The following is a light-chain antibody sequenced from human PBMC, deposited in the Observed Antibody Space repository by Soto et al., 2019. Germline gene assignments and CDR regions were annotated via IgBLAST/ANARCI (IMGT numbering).Light chain of an antibody. J-gene: IGLJ1*01. CDR3: CSYAGSHLYV. CDR1: SSDVGGYNY. Sequence: QSALTQPRSVSGSPGQSVTISCTGTSSDVGGYNYVSWYRQHPGKTPKLMIYDVTKRPSGVPDRFSGSKSGNTASLTISGLQADDEADYYCCSYAGSHLYVFGTGTKLTVL. CDR2: DVT. V-gene: IGLV2-11*01.